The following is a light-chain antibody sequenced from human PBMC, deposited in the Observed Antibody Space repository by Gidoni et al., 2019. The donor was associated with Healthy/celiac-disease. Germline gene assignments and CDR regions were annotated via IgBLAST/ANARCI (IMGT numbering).Light chain of an antibody. V-gene: IGKV4-1*01. CDR2: WAS. J-gene: IGKJ1*01. CDR1: QSVLSSSNNKNY. Sequence: DIVMTQSPDSLAVSLGERATINCKSSQSVLSSSNNKNYLAWYQQKPGQTPKLLIYWASTRESGVPDRFSGSGSGTDFTLTISSLQAEDVAVYYCQQYYSTPQTFGQGTKVEIK. CDR3: QQYYSTPQT.